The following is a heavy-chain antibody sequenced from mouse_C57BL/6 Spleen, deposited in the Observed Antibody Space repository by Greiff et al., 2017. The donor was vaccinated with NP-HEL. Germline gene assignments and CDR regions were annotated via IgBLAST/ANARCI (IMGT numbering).Heavy chain of an antibody. D-gene: IGHD1-1*01. CDR2: IDPSDSET. V-gene: IGHV1-52*01. CDR3: ARWAPITTVVARWYFDV. CDR1: GYTFTSYW. J-gene: IGHJ1*03. Sequence: VQLQQSGAELVRPGSSVKLSCKASGYTFTSYWMHWVKQRPIQGLEWIGNIDPSDSETHYNQKFKDKATLTVDKSSSTAYMQLSSLTSEDSAVYYCARWAPITTVVARWYFDVWGTGTTVTVSS.